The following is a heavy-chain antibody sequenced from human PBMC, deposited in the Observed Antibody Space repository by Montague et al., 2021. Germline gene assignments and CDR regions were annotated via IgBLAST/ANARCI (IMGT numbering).Heavy chain of an antibody. CDR3: AREGVGDLLFSFDS. J-gene: IGHJ4*02. Sequence: NAYSFSVTGRIAINPDTSKNQCSLRLNSVTPEDTAVYYCAREGVGDLLFSFDSWGQGTLVTVSS. CDR2: N. V-gene: IGHV6-1*01. D-gene: IGHD3-10*01.